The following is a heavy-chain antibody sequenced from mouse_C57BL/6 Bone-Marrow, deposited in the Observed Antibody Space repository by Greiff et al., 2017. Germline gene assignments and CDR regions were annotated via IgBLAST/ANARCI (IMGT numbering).Heavy chain of an antibody. CDR2: IDPENGDT. CDR1: GFNIKDDY. Sequence: EVKLVESGAELVRPGASVKLSCTASGFNIKDDYMHWVKQRPEQGLEWIGWIDPENGDTEYASKFQGKAPITADTSSNTAYLQLSSLTSEDTAVYYCTTWDYWGQGTTLTVSS. J-gene: IGHJ2*01. CDR3: TTWDY. V-gene: IGHV14-4*01.